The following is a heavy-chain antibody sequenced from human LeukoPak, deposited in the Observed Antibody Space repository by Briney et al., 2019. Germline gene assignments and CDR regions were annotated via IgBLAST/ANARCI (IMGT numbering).Heavy chain of an antibody. J-gene: IGHJ6*03. V-gene: IGHV1-2*02. Sequence: ASVKVSCKASGYTFTGYYMHWVRQAPGQGLEWMGWINPNSGGTNYAQKFQGRVTMTRDTSISTAYMELSRLRSDDTAVYYCARAKVVGTYYYYYMDVWGKGTTVTVSS. CDR2: INPNSGGT. D-gene: IGHD1-26*01. CDR3: ARAKVVGTYYYYYMDV. CDR1: GYTFTGYY.